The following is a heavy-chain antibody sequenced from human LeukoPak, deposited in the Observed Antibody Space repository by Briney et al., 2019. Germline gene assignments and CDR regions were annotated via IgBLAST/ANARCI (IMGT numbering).Heavy chain of an antibody. V-gene: IGHV1-69*02. J-gene: IGHJ4*02. CDR3: ATGTWIQLWLRLGY. D-gene: IGHD5-18*01. CDR2: IIPILGIA. Sequence: GASVKVSCKASGGTFSSYTISWVRQAPGQGLEWMGRIIPILGIANYAQKFQGRVTMTRDTSTSTVYMELSSLRSEDTAVYYCATGTWIQLWLRLGYWGQGTLVTVSS. CDR1: GGTFSSYT.